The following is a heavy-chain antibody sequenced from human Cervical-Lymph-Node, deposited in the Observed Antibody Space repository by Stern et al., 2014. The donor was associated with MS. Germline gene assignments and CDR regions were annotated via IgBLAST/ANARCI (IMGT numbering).Heavy chain of an antibody. J-gene: IGHJ4*02. V-gene: IGHV4-30-4*01. D-gene: IGHD5-24*01. Sequence: QVQLQESGPGLVKPSQTLSLTCAVSGASISSGEYYWSWIRQSPGKGLEWIGYIHYSGTTYSNQSLKSRVTISVDTSKNQFSLKVSSVTAADTAVYYCSRDADAYSLVFGYWGRGTLVTVSS. CDR1: GASISSGEYY. CDR2: IHYSGTT. CDR3: SRDADAYSLVFGY.